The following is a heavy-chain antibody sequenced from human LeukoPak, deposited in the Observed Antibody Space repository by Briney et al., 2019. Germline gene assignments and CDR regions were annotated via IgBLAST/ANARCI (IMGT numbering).Heavy chain of an antibody. Sequence: SETLSLTCTVSGGSISSYYWSWIRQPPGKGLEWIGYIYYSGSTNYNPSLKSRVTISVDTSKNQFSLKLSSVTAADTAVYYCARGSDSSGYRETYYFDYWGQGTLVTVSS. CDR1: GGSISSYY. CDR2: IYYSGST. J-gene: IGHJ4*02. CDR3: ARGSDSSGYRETYYFDY. V-gene: IGHV4-59*01. D-gene: IGHD3-22*01.